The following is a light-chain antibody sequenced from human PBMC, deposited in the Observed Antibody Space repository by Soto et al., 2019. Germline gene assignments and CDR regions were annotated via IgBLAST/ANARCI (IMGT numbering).Light chain of an antibody. CDR1: SSDVGGYNY. J-gene: IGLJ2*01. CDR3: SSYAVSTLVV. Sequence: QSARTQPPSASGSHGQSVTISCTGTSSDVGGYNYVSWYQQHPGKAPKLMIYEVSKRPSGVPDRFSGSKSGNTASLTVSGLQAEDEADYYCSSYAVSTLVVFGGGTKLTVL. V-gene: IGLV2-8*01. CDR2: EVS.